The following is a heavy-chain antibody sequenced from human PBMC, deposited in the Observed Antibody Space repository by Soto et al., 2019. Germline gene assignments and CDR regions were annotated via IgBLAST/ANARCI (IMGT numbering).Heavy chain of an antibody. D-gene: IGHD4-17*01. Sequence: QVQLQQRGAGLLKPSETLSLTCAVYGGSFSGYYWSWIRQPPGKGPEGNGEIKHRGSTNHHPPLKSRRTISVEAANNQLFLRLSSVTAAAKAVDYCAGRPTVDYGGNATALWGQGTLVTVSS. V-gene: IGHV4-34*01. CDR1: GGSFSGYY. CDR2: IKHRGST. CDR3: AGRPTVDYGGNATAL. J-gene: IGHJ4*02.